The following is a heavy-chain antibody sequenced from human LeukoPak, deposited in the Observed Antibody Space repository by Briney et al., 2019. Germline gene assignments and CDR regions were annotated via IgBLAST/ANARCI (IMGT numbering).Heavy chain of an antibody. CDR1: GFTFSSYA. Sequence: GGPLRLSCAASGFTFSSYAMSWVRQAPGKELEWVSAISGSGGSTYYADSVKGRFTISRDNSKNTLYLQMNSLRAEDTAVYYCAKDRVRGRGWFDPWGQGTLVTVSS. J-gene: IGHJ5*02. V-gene: IGHV3-23*01. D-gene: IGHD3-10*01. CDR3: AKDRVRGRGWFDP. CDR2: ISGSGGST.